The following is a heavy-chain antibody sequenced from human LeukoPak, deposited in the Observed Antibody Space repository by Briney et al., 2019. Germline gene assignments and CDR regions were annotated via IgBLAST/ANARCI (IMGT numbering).Heavy chain of an antibody. J-gene: IGHJ4*02. CDR2: ISSSSSYK. CDR3: TRVGASVGAFDY. CDR1: GFTFSSYS. D-gene: IGHD1-26*01. V-gene: IGHV3-21*01. Sequence: PGGSLRLSCAASGFTFSSYSMNWVRQAPGKGLEWVSSISSSSSYKYYVDSVKGRFTISRDNAKNTLYLQMNSLRAEDTAVYYCTRVGASVGAFDYWGQGTLVTVSS.